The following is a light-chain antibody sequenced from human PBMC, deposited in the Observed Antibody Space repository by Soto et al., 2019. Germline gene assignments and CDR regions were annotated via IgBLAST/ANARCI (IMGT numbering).Light chain of an antibody. CDR3: QRYNNWPLT. Sequence: DIQMTQSPSSLSASVGDRVTITCRASQSISTYLIWYQQKPGKAPKLLIYDASSLESGVPSRFSGSGSGTEFTLTISSLQSEDFAIYYCQRYNNWPLTFGGGTKVDIK. J-gene: IGKJ4*01. CDR2: DAS. V-gene: IGKV1-39*01. CDR1: QSISTY.